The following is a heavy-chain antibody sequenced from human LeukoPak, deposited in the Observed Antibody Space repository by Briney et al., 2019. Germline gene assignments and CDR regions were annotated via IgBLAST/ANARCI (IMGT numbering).Heavy chain of an antibody. Sequence: GSLRLSCAASGFTFSSYSMNWVRQAPGKGLEWVSYISSTSSAIYYADSVKGRFTISRDSAKSSLYLQMNSLRNEDTAVYYCARGLYGDYVGVDYWGQGTLVTVSS. J-gene: IGHJ4*02. V-gene: IGHV3-48*02. CDR2: ISSTSSAI. CDR3: ARGLYGDYVGVDY. D-gene: IGHD4-17*01. CDR1: GFTFSSYS.